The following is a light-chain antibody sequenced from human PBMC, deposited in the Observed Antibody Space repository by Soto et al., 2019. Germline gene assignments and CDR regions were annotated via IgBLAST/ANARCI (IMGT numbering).Light chain of an antibody. CDR2: KAS. CDR3: QHCNRYSPPPIT. Sequence: DIQMTPSPSTLSGSVVYRFTITCLAIPTISSWLAWYQQKPGKAPKLLIYKASTLKSGVPSRFSGSGSGTEFTLTISSLQPDDFATYYCQHCNRYSPPPITFGQGTQLEIK. J-gene: IGKJ5*01. CDR1: PTISSW. V-gene: IGKV1-5*03.